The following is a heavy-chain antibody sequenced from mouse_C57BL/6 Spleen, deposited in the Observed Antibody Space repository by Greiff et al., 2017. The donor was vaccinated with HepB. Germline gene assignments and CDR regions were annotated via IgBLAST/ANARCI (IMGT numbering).Heavy chain of an antibody. Sequence: QVHVKQSGAELAKPGASVKLSCKASGYTFTSYWMHWVKQRPGQGLEWIGYINPSSGYTKYNQKFKDKATLTADKSSSTAYMQLSSLTYEDSAVYYCARWIYYDYDEDDYWGQGTTLTVSS. CDR3: ARWIYYDYDEDDY. V-gene: IGHV1-7*01. D-gene: IGHD2-4*01. J-gene: IGHJ2*01. CDR1: GYTFTSYW. CDR2: INPSSGYT.